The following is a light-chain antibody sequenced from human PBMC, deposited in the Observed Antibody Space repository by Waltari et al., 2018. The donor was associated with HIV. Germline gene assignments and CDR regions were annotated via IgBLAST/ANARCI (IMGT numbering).Light chain of an antibody. CDR2: LKRDGTD. CDR3: QTWGTGTYVV. V-gene: IGLV4-69*01. Sequence: LLTHSPPASASLRASATLPCTLSSGHSDSDIAWHQQHPEKGPRLIMRLKRDGTDRRGDGIPARFSGSSSGDERYLTISSLQSEDEADYYCQTWGTGTYVVFGGGTTVTVL. CDR1: SGHSDSD. J-gene: IGLJ2*01.